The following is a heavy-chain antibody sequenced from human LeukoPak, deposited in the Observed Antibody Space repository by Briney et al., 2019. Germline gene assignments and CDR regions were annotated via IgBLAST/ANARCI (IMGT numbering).Heavy chain of an antibody. CDR3: ARLHSSGWPLECMDV. CDR1: GYTFTDYA. V-gene: IGHV1-18*01. CDR2: ISAYNGAT. J-gene: IGHJ6*02. Sequence: ASVKVSCKASGYTFTDYANAWVRQTPGQGLECMGWISAYNGATHYAQKFQGRVTMTTDASTSTVYMEMRSLRSDDTAVYYCARLHSSGWPLECMDVWGQGTTDTVSS. D-gene: IGHD6-25*01.